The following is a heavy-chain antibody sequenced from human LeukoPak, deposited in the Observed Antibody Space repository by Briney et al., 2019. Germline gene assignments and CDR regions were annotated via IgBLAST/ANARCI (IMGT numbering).Heavy chain of an antibody. Sequence: EASVKVSCKASGYTFTSYYMHWVRQAPGQGLEWMGIINPSGGSTSYAQKFQGRVTMTRDTSTSTVYMELSSLRSEDTAVYYCARAAVPAAVRAAFDIWGQGTMVTVSS. J-gene: IGHJ3*02. CDR2: INPSGGST. CDR1: GYTFTSYY. CDR3: ARAAVPAAVRAAFDI. D-gene: IGHD2-2*01. V-gene: IGHV1-46*01.